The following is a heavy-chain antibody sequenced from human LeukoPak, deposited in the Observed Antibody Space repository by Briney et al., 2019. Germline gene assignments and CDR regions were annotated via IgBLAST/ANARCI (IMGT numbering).Heavy chain of an antibody. CDR1: GGSISSYY. CDR2: IYYSGSI. CDR3: ARGYYGANTHDF. D-gene: IGHD4-17*01. J-gene: IGHJ4*02. V-gene: IGHV4-59*01. Sequence: SGTLSLTCTVSGGSISSYYWSWIRQAPGKGLEWIGYIYYSGSINYNPSLKSRVTISVDTSKNQFSLKLSSVTAADTAVYYCARGYYGANTHDFWGEGTLVTVST.